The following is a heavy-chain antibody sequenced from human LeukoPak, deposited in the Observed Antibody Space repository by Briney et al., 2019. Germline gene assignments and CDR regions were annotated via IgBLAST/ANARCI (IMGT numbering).Heavy chain of an antibody. CDR2: IGSDGTST. CDR3: ARDSGSSEFYFDY. V-gene: IGHV3-74*01. J-gene: IGHJ4*02. CDR1: GFTSSSYW. D-gene: IGHD1-26*01. Sequence: GGPLRLSCAASGFTSSSYWMHWVRHVPGKGLVWVSHIGSDGTSTSFADSVKGRFTISRDNAKNTLYLQMNSLRAEDTAVYYCARDSGSSEFYFDYWGQGTLVTVSS.